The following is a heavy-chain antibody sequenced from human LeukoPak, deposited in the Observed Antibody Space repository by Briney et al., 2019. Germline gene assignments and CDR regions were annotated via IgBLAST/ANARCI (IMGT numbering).Heavy chain of an antibody. D-gene: IGHD3-22*01. CDR2: IIPILGIA. CDR1: GGTFSSYT. CDR3: ARDPDYYDRSGLNDY. V-gene: IGHV1-69*02. Sequence: ASVKVSCKASGGTFSSYTISWVRRAPGQGLEWMGRIIPILGIANYAQKFQGRVTITADKSTSTAYMELSSLRSEDTAVYYGARDPDYYDRSGLNDYWGQGTLVTVSS. J-gene: IGHJ4*02.